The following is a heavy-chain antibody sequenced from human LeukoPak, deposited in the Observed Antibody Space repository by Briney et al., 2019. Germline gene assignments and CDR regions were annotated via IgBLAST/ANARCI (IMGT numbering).Heavy chain of an antibody. V-gene: IGHV3-23*01. D-gene: IGHD1-1*01. CDR3: AKVEWKPFNFDY. Sequence: GGSLRLSCAASGFTFSNYAMNWVRRAPGKGLEWVSAVSGTGSSTYYADSVKGRFTISRDNSKNTLYLQMNSLRAEDTAVYYCAKVEWKPFNFDYSGQGTLVTVSS. J-gene: IGHJ4*02. CDR2: VSGTGSST. CDR1: GFTFSNYA.